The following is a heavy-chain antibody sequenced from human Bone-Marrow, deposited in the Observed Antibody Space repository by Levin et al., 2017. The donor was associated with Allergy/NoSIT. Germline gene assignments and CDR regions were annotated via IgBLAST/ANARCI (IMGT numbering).Heavy chain of an antibody. Sequence: GGSLRLSCIVSGFILSDYDITWVRQAPGKGLEWVSGTSGGGGSPYYADSVKGRFTNTGDKSRNTVYLQMNDLRVEDTAIYYCAKEKWLKFGAPVDYWGQGTLVTVSS. CDR2: TSGGGGSP. J-gene: IGHJ4*02. CDR1: GFILSDYD. V-gene: IGHV3-23*01. D-gene: IGHD3-10*01. CDR3: AKEKWLKFGAPVDY.